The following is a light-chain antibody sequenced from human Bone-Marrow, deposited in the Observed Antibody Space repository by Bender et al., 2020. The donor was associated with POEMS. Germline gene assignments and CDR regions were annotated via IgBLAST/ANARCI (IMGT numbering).Light chain of an antibody. CDR3: QAWVGSTVV. CDR1: DLGDKY. Sequence: SYDLTQPPSVSVSPGQTASITCSGNDLGDKYVCWYQKRSGQSPVLVIHQDSQRPSGIPERFSGSSSGNTATLTISGTQAIDEADYYCQAWVGSTVVFGGGTKLSVL. V-gene: IGLV3-1*01. CDR2: QDS. J-gene: IGLJ2*01.